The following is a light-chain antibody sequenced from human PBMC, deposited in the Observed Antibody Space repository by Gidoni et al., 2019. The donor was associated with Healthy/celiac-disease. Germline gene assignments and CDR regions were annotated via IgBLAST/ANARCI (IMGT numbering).Light chain of an antibody. J-gene: IGLJ3*02. CDR3: QSYDSSNQV. Sequence: NFMLTQTHSVSESPGKPVTISCTRSSGSIASNYVQWYQQRPGSSPTTVIYEDNQRPSGVPDRFSGSIDSSSNSASLTISGLKTEDEADYYCQSYDSSNQVFGGGTKLTVL. CDR1: SGSIASNY. CDR2: EDN. V-gene: IGLV6-57*01.